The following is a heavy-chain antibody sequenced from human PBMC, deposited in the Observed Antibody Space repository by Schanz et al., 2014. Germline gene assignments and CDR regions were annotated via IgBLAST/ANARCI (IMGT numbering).Heavy chain of an antibody. CDR2: IWYDGSNK. CDR3: AKVAPAATYLDS. CDR1: GFTFSSYG. D-gene: IGHD2-2*01. V-gene: IGHV3-33*06. J-gene: IGHJ4*02. Sequence: VQLVESGGGMVQPGGSLRLSCAASGFTFSSYGMHWVRQAPGKGLEWVAIIWYDGSNKYYADSVKGRFTISRDNSNNTVYLQMNTLRAEDTAVYYCAKVAPAATYLDSWGLGTLVTVSS.